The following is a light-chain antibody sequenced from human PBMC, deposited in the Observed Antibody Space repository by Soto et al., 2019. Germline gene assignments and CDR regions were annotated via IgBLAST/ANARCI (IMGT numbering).Light chain of an antibody. CDR2: AAC. CDR3: QQSHSIPFT. CDR1: QSISNS. J-gene: IGKJ3*01. V-gene: IGKV1-39*01. Sequence: DIQMTQSPSSLSASVGDRVTITCRATQSISNSLNWYQHKPGEAPKLLMYAACTLQSGVPSRFSCGGSGTDFTLTISSLQPEAFATYCCQQSHSIPFTFCSGTKG.